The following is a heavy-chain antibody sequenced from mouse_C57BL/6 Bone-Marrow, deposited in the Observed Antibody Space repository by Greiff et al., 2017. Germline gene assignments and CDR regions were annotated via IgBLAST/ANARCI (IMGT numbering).Heavy chain of an antibody. CDR3: ARDRAPYFEN. CDR1: GFTFSSYG. CDR2: ISSGGSYT. D-gene: IGHD3-3*01. V-gene: IGHV5-6*01. Sequence: EVKLMESGGDLVKPGGSLKLSCAASGFTFSSYGMSWVRQTPDKRLEWVATISSGGSYTYYPDSVKGRFTIYRDNAKNTLSLQMSSLKCEETAMYYCARDRAPYFENRGEGTTLTVSS. J-gene: IGHJ2*01.